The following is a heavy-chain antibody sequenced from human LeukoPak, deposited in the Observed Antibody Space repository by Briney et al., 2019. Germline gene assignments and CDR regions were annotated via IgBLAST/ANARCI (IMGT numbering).Heavy chain of an antibody. Sequence: GGTLRLSCAASGFTFGSYDMSWVRQAPGKGLEWVSAISGSGGSTYYADSVKGRFTISRDNSKNTLYLQMNSLRAEDTAVYYCAKGVRYFDWFDYWGQGTLVTVSS. CDR2: ISGSGGST. CDR3: AKGVRYFDWFDY. CDR1: GFTFGSYD. J-gene: IGHJ4*02. V-gene: IGHV3-23*01. D-gene: IGHD3-9*01.